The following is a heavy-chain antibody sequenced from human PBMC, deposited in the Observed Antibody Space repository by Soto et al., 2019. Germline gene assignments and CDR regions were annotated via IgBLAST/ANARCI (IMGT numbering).Heavy chain of an antibody. J-gene: IGHJ5*02. D-gene: IGHD2-2*01. V-gene: IGHV1-18*01. CDR1: GYTFSNYG. Sequence: ASVKVSCKTSGYTFSNYGITWVRQAPGQPLEWLGWVSLYSDGTNYAQKFQGRVSMTTDTSTTTAYMELRSLRSDDTAVYYCARVVPGAEAWFGPWGQGTLVTVSS. CDR3: ARVVPGAEAWFGP. CDR2: VSLYSDGT.